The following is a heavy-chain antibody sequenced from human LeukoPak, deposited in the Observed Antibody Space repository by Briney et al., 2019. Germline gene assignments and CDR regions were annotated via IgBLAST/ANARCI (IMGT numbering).Heavy chain of an antibody. D-gene: IGHD3-16*01. CDR1: GFTFRTYW. CDR2: MKGDGSEK. J-gene: IGHJ3*01. Sequence: SGGSLRLSCAASGFTFRTYWLTWVRQAPGKGPEWVANMKGDGSEKHYADSVKGRFTISRDNAKNFLYLQMNSLRHEDTALYYCARPAYTAAYDLWGQGTMVTVSS. V-gene: IGHV3-7*01. CDR3: ARPAYTAAYDL.